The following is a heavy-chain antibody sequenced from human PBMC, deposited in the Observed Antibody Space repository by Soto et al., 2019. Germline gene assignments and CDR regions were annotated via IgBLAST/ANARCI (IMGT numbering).Heavy chain of an antibody. D-gene: IGHD2-2*01. CDR1: GGSISSGGYY. Sequence: SETLSLTCTVSGGSISSGGYYWSWIRQHPGKGLEWIGYIYYSGSTYYNPSLKSRVTISVDTSKNQFSLKLSSVTAADTAVYYCARAMRHGYYYYGMDVWGQGTTVTVSS. J-gene: IGHJ6*02. CDR2: IYYSGST. CDR3: ARAMRHGYYYYGMDV. V-gene: IGHV4-31*03.